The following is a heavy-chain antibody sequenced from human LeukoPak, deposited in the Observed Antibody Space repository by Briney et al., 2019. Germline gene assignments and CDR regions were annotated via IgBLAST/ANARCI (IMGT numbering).Heavy chain of an antibody. D-gene: IGHD1-26*01. CDR2: IIPIFGTA. CDR3: ARVGATGFAFDI. CDR1: GGTFSSYA. J-gene: IGHJ3*02. V-gene: IGHV1-69*13. Sequence: ASVKVSCKASGGTFSSYAISWVRQAPGQGVEWMGGIIPIFGTANYAQKFQGRVTITADESTSTAYMELSSLRSEDTAVYYCARVGATGFAFDIWGQGTMVTVSS.